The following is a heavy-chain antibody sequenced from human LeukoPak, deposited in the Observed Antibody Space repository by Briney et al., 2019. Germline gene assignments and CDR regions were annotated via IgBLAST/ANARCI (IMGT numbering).Heavy chain of an antibody. Sequence: GGSLRLSCAASGFTFSSYSMNWVRQAPGKGLEWVSYISSSGSTIYYADSVKGRFTISRDNAKNSLYLQMNSLRAEDTAVYYCARVGGGYYDSSDAFDIWGQGTMVTVSS. CDR1: GFTFSSYS. CDR3: ARVGGGYYDSSDAFDI. D-gene: IGHD3-22*01. J-gene: IGHJ3*02. CDR2: ISSSGSTI. V-gene: IGHV3-48*04.